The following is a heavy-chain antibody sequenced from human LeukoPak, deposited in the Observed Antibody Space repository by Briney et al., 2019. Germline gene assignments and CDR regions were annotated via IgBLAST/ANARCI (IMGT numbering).Heavy chain of an antibody. V-gene: IGHV3-23*01. J-gene: IGHJ4*02. D-gene: IGHD3-22*01. Sequence: PGGSLRLSCAASGFTSSSYAMSWVRQAPGKGLEWVSAISGSGGSTYYADSVKGRFTISRDNSKNTLYLQMNSLRAEDTAVYYRAKDLRRSMIVYSPDYWGQGTLVTVSS. CDR1: GFTSSSYA. CDR3: AKDLRRSMIVYSPDY. CDR2: ISGSGGST.